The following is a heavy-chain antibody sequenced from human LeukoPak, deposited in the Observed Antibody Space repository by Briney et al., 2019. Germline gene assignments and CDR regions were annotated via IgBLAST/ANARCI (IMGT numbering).Heavy chain of an antibody. V-gene: IGHV1-2*02. D-gene: IGHD5-12*01. J-gene: IGHJ4*02. CDR2: INPNSGGT. CDR1: GYTFTGYY. CDR3: ARGDIVATVADY. Sequence: ASVKVSCKASGYTFTGYYIHWVRQAPGQGLGWMGWINPNSGGTNYAQKFQGRVTMTRDTSISTAYMELSRLRSDDTAVYYCARGDIVATVADYWGQGTLVTVSS.